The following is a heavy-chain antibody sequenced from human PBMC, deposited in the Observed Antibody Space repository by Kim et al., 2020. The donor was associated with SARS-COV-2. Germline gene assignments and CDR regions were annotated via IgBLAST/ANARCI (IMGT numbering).Heavy chain of an antibody. Sequence: SVKVSCKASGDRFRSFVISWVRQAPGQGLECMGGIIPMFGTSNYAQKFRGRVTITADESTSTVYLELNSLRPDDTAVYYCARDLACIGVVCHEGWGQGT. CDR3: ARDLACIGVVCHEG. V-gene: IGHV1-69*13. CDR2: IIPMFGTS. D-gene: IGHD2-8*02. J-gene: IGHJ4*02. CDR1: GDRFRSFV.